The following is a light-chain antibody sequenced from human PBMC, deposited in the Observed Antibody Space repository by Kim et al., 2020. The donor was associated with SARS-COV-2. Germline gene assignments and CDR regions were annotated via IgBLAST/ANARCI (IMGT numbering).Light chain of an antibody. CDR1: RTDVGGYNY. Sequence: QSVTITCTGTRTDVGGYNYVSWYQQHPGKAPKLMIYEVNKRPSGVPDRFSGSKSGNTASLIVSGLQAEDEADYYCSSYAGSNKYVLFGGGTKLTVL. CDR2: EVN. V-gene: IGLV2-8*01. CDR3: SSYAGSNKYVL. J-gene: IGLJ2*01.